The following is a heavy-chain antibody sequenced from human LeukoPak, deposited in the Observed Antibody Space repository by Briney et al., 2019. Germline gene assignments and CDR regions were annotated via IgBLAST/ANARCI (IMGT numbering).Heavy chain of an antibody. CDR3: AREGDGYNIPSTDYYGMDV. CDR1: GGSISSYY. D-gene: IGHD5-24*01. Sequence: SETLSLTCTVSGGSISSYYWSWIRKPPGQGMEWIGYIYYSESTNYHHYLTSRVPITVSTSKTKHYLTLSSVTAAATAVSYCAREGDGYNIPSTDYYGMDVWGQGTTVTVSS. V-gene: IGHV4-59*01. CDR2: IYYSEST. J-gene: IGHJ6*02.